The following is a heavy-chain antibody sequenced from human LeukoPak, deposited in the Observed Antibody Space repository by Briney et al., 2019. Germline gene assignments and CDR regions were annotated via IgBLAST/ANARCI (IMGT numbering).Heavy chain of an antibody. CDR3: ARRVAGSKAAYGMDV. D-gene: IGHD6-19*01. V-gene: IGHV5-51*01. CDR2: IYPGDSDT. CDR1: GYSFTSYW. J-gene: IGHJ6*02. Sequence: GESLKISCKGSGYSFTSYWIGWVRQMPGKGLGWMGIIYPGDSDTRYSPSFQGQVTISADKSISTAYLQWSSLKASDTAMYYCARRVAGSKAAYGMDVWGQGTTVTVSS.